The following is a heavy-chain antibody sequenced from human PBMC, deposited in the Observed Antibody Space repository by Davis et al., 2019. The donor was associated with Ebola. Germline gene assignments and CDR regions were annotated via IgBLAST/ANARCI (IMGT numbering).Heavy chain of an antibody. D-gene: IGHD3-10*01. Sequence: SVKVSCKASGCTFSSYGISWVRQAPGQGLDGMGGIIPVFGIPKYAQKFQGRVTITADESTSTVYMELSSLRSEDTAVYYCARERYRDGSDYFFEQSHWGQGTLVTVSS. CDR1: GCTFSSYG. J-gene: IGHJ4*02. CDR2: IIPVFGIP. CDR3: ARERYRDGSDYFFEQSH. V-gene: IGHV1-69*13.